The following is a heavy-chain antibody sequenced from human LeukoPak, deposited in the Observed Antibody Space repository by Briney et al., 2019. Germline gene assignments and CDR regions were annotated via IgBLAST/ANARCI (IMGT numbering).Heavy chain of an antibody. J-gene: IGHJ4*02. V-gene: IGHV1-2*02. CDR1: GGTFSSYA. D-gene: IGHD3-10*01. Sequence: ASVKVSCKASGGTFSSYAISWVRQAPGQGLEWMGWINPNSGGTNYAQKFQGRVTMTRDTSISTAYMELSRLRSDDTAVYYCARSTYYYGSGSYCFDYWGQGTLVTVSS. CDR3: ARSTYYYGSGSYCFDY. CDR2: INPNSGGT.